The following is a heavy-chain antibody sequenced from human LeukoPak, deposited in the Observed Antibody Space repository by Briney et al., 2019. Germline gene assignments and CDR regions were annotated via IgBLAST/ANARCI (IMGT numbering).Heavy chain of an antibody. CDR1: GISFNNAW. J-gene: IGHJ4*02. D-gene: IGHD3-10*01. Sequence: GGSLRLSCAASGISFNNAWMSWVRQAPGKGLEWVGRIKSRADGGTTDYAAPVKGRFTISRDESKITLYLQMNSLKTEDTAIYYCTTYGSGSCLDWGQGTLVTVSS. V-gene: IGHV3-15*01. CDR2: IKSRADGGTT. CDR3: TTYGSGSCLD.